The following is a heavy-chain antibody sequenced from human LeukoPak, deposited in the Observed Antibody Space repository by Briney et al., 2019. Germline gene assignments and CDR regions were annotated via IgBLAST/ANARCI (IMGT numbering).Heavy chain of an antibody. J-gene: IGHJ6*03. CDR3: ARVRAGYYMDV. CDR2: ISSSGSTI. CDR1: GFTVSSNY. V-gene: IGHV3-48*01. Sequence: GGSLRLSCAASGFTVSSNYMSWVRQAPGKGLEWVSYISSSGSTIYYTDSVKGRFTISRDNAKNSLYLQMNSLGAEDAAVYYCARVRAGYYMDVWGEGTTVTVSS.